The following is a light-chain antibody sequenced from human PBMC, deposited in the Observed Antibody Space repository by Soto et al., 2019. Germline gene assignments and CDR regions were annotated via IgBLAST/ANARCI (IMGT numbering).Light chain of an antibody. CDR1: QSLSSGY. J-gene: IGKJ1*01. V-gene: IGKV3-20*01. CDR3: QEYGSSRT. Sequence: EIVLTQSPGTLSLSPGERATLSCRASQSLSSGYLAWYQQKPGQAPRLLIYGASSRAADIPDRFSGSGSGTDFTLTISRLEPEDFAVYYCQEYGSSRTFGQGTKVEIK. CDR2: GAS.